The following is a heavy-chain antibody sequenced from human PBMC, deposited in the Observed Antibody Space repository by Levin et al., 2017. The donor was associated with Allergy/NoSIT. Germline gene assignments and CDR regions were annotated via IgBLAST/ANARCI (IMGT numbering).Heavy chain of an antibody. CDR2: ITATGGTT. CDR1: GFTFSAYA. J-gene: IGHJ4*02. Sequence: HPGGSLRLSCEGSGFTFSAYAMSWVRQAPGKGLEWVSTITATGGTTYYAESVKGRFTISRDNSRNTLFLQMNSLRADDTATYFCAKDVYTTEWLLLDYWGQGALVTVSS. D-gene: IGHD3-3*01. V-gene: IGHV3-23*01. CDR3: AKDVYTTEWLLLDY.